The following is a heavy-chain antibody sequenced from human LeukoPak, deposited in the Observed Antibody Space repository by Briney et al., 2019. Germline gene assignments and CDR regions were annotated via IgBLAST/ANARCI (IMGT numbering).Heavy chain of an antibody. CDR2: IYPSGGST. CDR3: ARGGLSYYYMDV. Sequence: ASVKVSCKASGYTFTSYYIHWVRQAPGQGPEWMGIIYPSGGSTTYAQKFQGRVTMTRDMSTSTVYMELSSLRSEDTAVYYCARGGLSYYYMDVWGKGTTVTVSS. V-gene: IGHV1-46*01. CDR1: GYTFTSYY. J-gene: IGHJ6*03.